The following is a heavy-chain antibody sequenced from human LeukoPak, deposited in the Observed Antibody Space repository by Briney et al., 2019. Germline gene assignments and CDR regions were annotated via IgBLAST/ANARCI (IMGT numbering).Heavy chain of an antibody. Sequence: KPSETLSLTCTVSGGSISSYYWSWIRQPPGKGLEWIGYFYYSGSTNYNPSLKSRVTISVDTSKNQFSLKLSSVTAADTAVYYCARDRYSYGHFDYWGQGTLVTVSS. CDR1: GGSISSYY. V-gene: IGHV4-59*01. CDR2: FYYSGST. J-gene: IGHJ4*02. D-gene: IGHD5-18*01. CDR3: ARDRYSYGHFDY.